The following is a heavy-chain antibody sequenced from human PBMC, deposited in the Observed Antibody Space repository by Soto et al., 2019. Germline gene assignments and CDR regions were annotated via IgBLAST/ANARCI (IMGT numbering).Heavy chain of an antibody. D-gene: IGHD3-16*01. J-gene: IGHJ4*02. Sequence: QVQLQESGPGLVKPSQTLSLTCTVSGGSTRSDNYWSWIRQPPGKGLEWIGHIYYSWNTDYNPSLKSRLAISIDTAKNQFSLKLSSVTAADTAVYFCAREGGESSDGLYYFDSWGQGSLVTVSS. CDR2: IYYSWNT. CDR1: GGSTRSDNY. CDR3: AREGGESSDGLYYFDS. V-gene: IGHV4-30-4*01.